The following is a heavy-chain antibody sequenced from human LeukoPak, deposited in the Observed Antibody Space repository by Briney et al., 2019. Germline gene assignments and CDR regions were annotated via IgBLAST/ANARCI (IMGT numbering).Heavy chain of an antibody. J-gene: IGHJ4*02. V-gene: IGHV4-59*08. Sequence: SETLSLTCTVSGGSISSYYWSWIRQPPGKGLEGIGYIYYSGSTNYNPSLKSRGTISVDTSKNQFSLKLSSVTAADTAVYYCARQCSGYDTCFDYWGQGTLVTVSS. CDR1: GGSISSYY. CDR2: IYYSGST. D-gene: IGHD5-12*01. CDR3: ARQCSGYDTCFDY.